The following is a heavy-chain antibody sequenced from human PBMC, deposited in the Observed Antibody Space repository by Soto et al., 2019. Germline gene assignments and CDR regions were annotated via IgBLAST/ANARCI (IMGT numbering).Heavy chain of an antibody. CDR2: ISGSGGST. V-gene: IGHV3-23*01. CDR3: AKDPTPGETIDFDY. Sequence: GSLRLSCAASGFTFSSYAMSCVRQAPGKGLEWVSAISGSGGSTYYADSVKGRFTISRDNSKNTLYLQMNSLRAEDTAVYYCAKDPTPGETIDFDYWGQGTLVTVSS. CDR1: GFTFSSYA. J-gene: IGHJ4*02.